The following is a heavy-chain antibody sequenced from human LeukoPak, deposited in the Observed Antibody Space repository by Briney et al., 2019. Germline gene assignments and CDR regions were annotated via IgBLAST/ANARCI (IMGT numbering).Heavy chain of an antibody. CDR1: GFTFSSYS. CDR3: ARDSGGGPYYYGSGTYYKGVLGYFDY. Sequence: GGSLRLSCAASGFTFSSYSMNWVRQAPGKGLEWVSSISSSSSYIYYADSVKGRFTISRDNAKNSLYLQMNSLRAEDTAVYYCARDSGGGPYYYGSGTYYKGVLGYFDYWGQGTLVTVSS. D-gene: IGHD3-10*01. V-gene: IGHV3-21*01. J-gene: IGHJ4*02. CDR2: ISSSSSYI.